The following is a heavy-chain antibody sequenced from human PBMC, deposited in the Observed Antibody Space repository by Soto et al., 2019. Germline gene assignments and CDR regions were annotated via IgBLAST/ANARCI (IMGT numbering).Heavy chain of an antibody. Sequence: PSETLSLTCNVSGGSISSDDYYWSWIRQPPGEGLEWIGYIYYSGRTHYNPSLESRLTISIDTSKNQFSLMLNSVTAADTAVYYCASSLGYCSSTSCWLSYFDYWGQGTLVTVSS. J-gene: IGHJ4*02. CDR1: GGSISSDDYY. CDR2: IYYSGRT. CDR3: ASSLGYCSSTSCWLSYFDY. V-gene: IGHV4-30-4*01. D-gene: IGHD2-2*01.